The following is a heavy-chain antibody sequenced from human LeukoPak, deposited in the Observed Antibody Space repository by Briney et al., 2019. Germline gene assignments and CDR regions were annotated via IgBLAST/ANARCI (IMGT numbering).Heavy chain of an antibody. V-gene: IGHV3-74*01. J-gene: IGHJ4*02. D-gene: IGHD3-9*01. Sequence: QPGGSLRLSCAASGFTFSSYAMSWVRQAPGKGLEWVSRINSDGSSTSYADSVKGRFTISRDNAKNTLYLQMNSLRAEDTAVYCARGGDWLLSELDYWGQGTLVTVSS. CDR3: ARGGDWLLSELDY. CDR1: GFTFSSYA. CDR2: INSDGSST.